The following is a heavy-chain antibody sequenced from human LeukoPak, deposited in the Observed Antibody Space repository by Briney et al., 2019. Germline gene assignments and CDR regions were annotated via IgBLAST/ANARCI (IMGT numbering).Heavy chain of an antibody. J-gene: IGHJ5*02. CDR1: GYRFTSFA. CDR2: INTNTGNP. Sequence: ASVKVSCTASGYRFTSFAINWVRQAPGQGLEWMGWINTNTGNPTYAQGFTGRFVFSLDTSVSTAYLQIRSLKAEDTAVYYCAREGWSDPWGQGTLVTVSS. V-gene: IGHV7-4-1*02. CDR3: AREGWSDP.